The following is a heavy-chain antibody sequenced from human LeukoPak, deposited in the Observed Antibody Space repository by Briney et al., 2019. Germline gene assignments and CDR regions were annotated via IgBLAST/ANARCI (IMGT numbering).Heavy chain of an antibody. CDR3: ARHECSGGSCYSNWFDP. CDR1: GGSISSYH. Sequence: SETLSLTCTVSGGSISSYHWSGIRQPPGKGLEWIGYICYSGCTNYNPSLKSRVTISVDTSKNQFYLKLSSVTAADTAVYYCARHECSGGSCYSNWFDPWGQGTLVTVSS. J-gene: IGHJ5*02. V-gene: IGHV4-59*08. D-gene: IGHD2-15*01. CDR2: ICYSGCT.